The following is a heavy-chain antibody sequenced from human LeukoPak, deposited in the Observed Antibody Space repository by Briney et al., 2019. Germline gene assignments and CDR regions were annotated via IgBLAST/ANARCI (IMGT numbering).Heavy chain of an antibody. CDR1: GGSISSYY. Sequence: PSETLSLTCTVSGGSISSYYWSWIRQPAGKGLEWIGYIYYSGSTNYNPSLKSRVTISVDTSKNQFSLKLSSVTAADTAVYYCARVTRGYSYGYVDYWGQGTLVTVSS. CDR3: ARVTRGYSYGYVDY. D-gene: IGHD5-18*01. CDR2: IYYSGST. V-gene: IGHV4-59*01. J-gene: IGHJ4*02.